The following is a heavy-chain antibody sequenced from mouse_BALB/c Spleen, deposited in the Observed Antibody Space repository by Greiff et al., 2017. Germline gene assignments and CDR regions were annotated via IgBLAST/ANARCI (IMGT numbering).Heavy chain of an antibody. CDR1: GYSITSDYA. CDR3: APITTMGFAY. CDR2: ISYSGST. D-gene: IGHD1-1*01. V-gene: IGHV3-2*02. Sequence: EVQGVESGPGLVKPSQSLSLTCAVTGYSITSDYAWNWIRQFPGNKLEWMGYISYSGSTSYNPSLKSRISITRDTSKNQFFLQLNSVTTEDTATYYCAPITTMGFAYWGQGTLVTVSA. J-gene: IGHJ3*01.